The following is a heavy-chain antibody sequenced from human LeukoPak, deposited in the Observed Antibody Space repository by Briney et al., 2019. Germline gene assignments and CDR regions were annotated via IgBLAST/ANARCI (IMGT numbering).Heavy chain of an antibody. Sequence: GGSLRLSCAASGFTFSSYGMSWVRQAPGTGLEWVSAISGSGGSTYYADSVKGRFTISRDNSKNTLYLQMNSLRAEDTAVYYCAKEGGPGDYYFDYWGQGTLVTVSS. D-gene: IGHD4-17*01. CDR1: GFTFSSYG. V-gene: IGHV3-23*01. CDR3: AKEGGPGDYYFDY. J-gene: IGHJ4*02. CDR2: ISGSGGST.